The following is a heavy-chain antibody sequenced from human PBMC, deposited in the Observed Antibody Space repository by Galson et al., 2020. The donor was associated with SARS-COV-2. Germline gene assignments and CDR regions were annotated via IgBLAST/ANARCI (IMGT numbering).Heavy chain of an antibody. V-gene: IGHV3-66*02. CDR2: IYAGGST. CDR1: GFTVSSDY. Sequence: GESLKISCAASGFTVSSDYMSWVRQAPGKGLEWVSIIYAGGSTYYADSVKGRFTISRDNSKHTLWLQMNSLRPEDTAVYYCARGVGVRFFDYWGQGTLVTVSA. J-gene: IGHJ4*02. CDR3: ARGVGVRFFDY. D-gene: IGHD3-3*01.